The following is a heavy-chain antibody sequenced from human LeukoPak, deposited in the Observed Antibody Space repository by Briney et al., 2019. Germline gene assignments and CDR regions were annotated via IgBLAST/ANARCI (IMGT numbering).Heavy chain of an antibody. CDR1: GFTFSNVW. V-gene: IGHV3-15*01. Sequence: GGSLRLSCAASGFTFSNVWMSWVRQAPGKGLEWVGRIKRKTDGGTTDYAAPVKGRFTISRDDSKNTMYLQMNSLKTEDTAMYYCARQPSYDSSGYYTPHYFDYWGQGTLVTVSS. CDR2: IKRKTDGGTT. D-gene: IGHD3-22*01. J-gene: IGHJ4*02. CDR3: ARQPSYDSSGYYTPHYFDY.